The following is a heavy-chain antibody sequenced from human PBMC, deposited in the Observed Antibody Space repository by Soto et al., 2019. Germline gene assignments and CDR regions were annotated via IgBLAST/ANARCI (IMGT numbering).Heavy chain of an antibody. Sequence: GGSLRLSCAASGFTFSSYWMHWVRQAPGKGLVWVSRINSDGSSTSYADSVKGRFTISRDKAKNTLYLQMNSLRAGDTAVYYCARDPEYSGWNVDYWGQGTLVTVSS. V-gene: IGHV3-74*01. J-gene: IGHJ4*02. CDR1: GFTFSSYW. D-gene: IGHD5-12*01. CDR3: ARDPEYSGWNVDY. CDR2: INSDGSST.